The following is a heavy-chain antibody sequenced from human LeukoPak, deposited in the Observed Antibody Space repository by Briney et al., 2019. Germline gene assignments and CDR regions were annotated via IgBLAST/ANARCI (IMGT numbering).Heavy chain of an antibody. CDR1: GFTFSSYG. V-gene: IGHV3-30*18. CDR2: ISYDGSNK. CDR3: AKDRGSGFDELVY. J-gene: IGHJ4*02. Sequence: GGSLRLSCAASGFTFSSYGMHWVRQAPGKGLEWVAVISYDGSNKYYADSVKGRFTISRDNSKNTLYLQMNSLRAEDTAVYYCAKDRGSGFDELVYWGQGTLVTVSS. D-gene: IGHD5-12*01.